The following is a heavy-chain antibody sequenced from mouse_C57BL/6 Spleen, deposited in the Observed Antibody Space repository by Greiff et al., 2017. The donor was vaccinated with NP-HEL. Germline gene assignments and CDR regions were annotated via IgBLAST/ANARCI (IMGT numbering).Heavy chain of an antibody. CDR2: ISDGGSYT. CDR1: GFTFSSYA. J-gene: IGHJ4*01. CDR3: ARGRDYAMDY. V-gene: IGHV5-4*01. Sequence: DVQLVESGGGLVKPGGSLKLSCAASGFTFSSYAMSWVRQTPEKRLEWVATISDGGSYTYYPDNVKGRFTISRDNAKNNLYLQMSHLKSEDTAMYYCARGRDYAMDYWGQGTSVTVSS.